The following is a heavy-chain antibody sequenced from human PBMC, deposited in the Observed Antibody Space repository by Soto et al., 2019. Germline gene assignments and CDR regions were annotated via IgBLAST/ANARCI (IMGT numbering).Heavy chain of an antibody. J-gene: IGHJ4*02. CDR3: AKVLWGDFWSGHTSFDY. CDR1: GFTFSSYA. CDR2: ISGSGGST. Sequence: PGGSLRLSCAASGFTFSSYAMSWVRQAPGKGLEWVSAISGSGGSTYYADSVKGRFTISRDNSKNTLYLQMNSLRAEDTAVYYCAKVLWGDFWSGHTSFDYWGQGTLVTAPQ. D-gene: IGHD3-3*01. V-gene: IGHV3-23*01.